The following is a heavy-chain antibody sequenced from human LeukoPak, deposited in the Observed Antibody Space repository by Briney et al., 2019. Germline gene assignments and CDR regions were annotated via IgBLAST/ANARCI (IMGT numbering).Heavy chain of an antibody. CDR3: ARAVVVSAYDY. D-gene: IGHD2-21*01. J-gene: IGHJ4*02. CDR2: INPNSGGT. CDR1: GYSLTGYH. V-gene: IGHV1-2*02. Sequence: ASVKVSCKASGYSLTGYHMHWVRQAPGQGLEWMGWINPNSGGTKYAQKFQGRIIMTRDTSISTAYMELSRLRSDDTAVYYCARAVVVSAYDYWGQGTLVTVSS.